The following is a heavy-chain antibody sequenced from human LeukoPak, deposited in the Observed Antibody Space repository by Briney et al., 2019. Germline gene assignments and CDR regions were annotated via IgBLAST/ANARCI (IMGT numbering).Heavy chain of an antibody. CDR3: ARAPGITGTPFLDY. J-gene: IGHJ4*02. Sequence: PGGSLRLSCAASGFTFSSYWMSWVRQDPGKGLEWVANIKQDGSEKYYVDSVKGRFTISRDNAKNSLYLQMNSLRAEDTAVYYCARAPGITGTPFLDYWGQGTLVTVSS. CDR1: GFTFSSYW. D-gene: IGHD1-7*01. CDR2: IKQDGSEK. V-gene: IGHV3-7*01.